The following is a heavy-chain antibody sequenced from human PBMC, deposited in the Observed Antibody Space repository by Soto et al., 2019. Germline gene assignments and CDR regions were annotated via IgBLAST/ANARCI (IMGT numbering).Heavy chain of an antibody. CDR2: IYYSGST. D-gene: IGHD4-17*01. V-gene: IGHV4-59*08. CDR1: GGSISSYF. CDR3: ARQVGITVTLDY. Sequence: TSETLSLTCTVSGGSISSYFWSWIRQPPGKGLEWIGYIYYSGSTNYNPSLKSRVTISVDTSKNQFSLKLSSVTAADTAVYYCARQVGITVTLDYWGQGTLVTVSS. J-gene: IGHJ4*02.